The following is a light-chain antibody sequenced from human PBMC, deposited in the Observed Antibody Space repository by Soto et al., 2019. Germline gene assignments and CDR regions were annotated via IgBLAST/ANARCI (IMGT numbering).Light chain of an antibody. Sequence: VLTRSPGALSLSPGARATLACRASQTASSSHLAWYQQKPGQAPRLLIYDASSSATGISDRFSGSGSGTDFTLTISRLEPEDFAVYYCQQYDRSPYTFGQGTKVEIK. J-gene: IGKJ2*01. CDR2: DAS. CDR1: QTASSSH. V-gene: IGKV3-20*01. CDR3: QQYDRSPYT.